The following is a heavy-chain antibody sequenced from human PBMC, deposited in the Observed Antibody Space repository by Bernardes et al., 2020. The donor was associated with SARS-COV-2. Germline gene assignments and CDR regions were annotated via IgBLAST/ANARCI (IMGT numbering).Heavy chain of an antibody. D-gene: IGHD2-2*01. Sequence: SETLSLTCAVHGGSFSGYYWNWIRQPPGKGLQWIGEINYTGNTNHNPSLKSRVTMSVDASKNQFSLKLSSVTAADTAMYYCARGGCSSRSCYNFDYGGLGALVTVSS. CDR2: INYTGNT. J-gene: IGHJ4*02. CDR1: GGSFSGYY. V-gene: IGHV4-34*01. CDR3: ARGGCSSRSCYNFDY.